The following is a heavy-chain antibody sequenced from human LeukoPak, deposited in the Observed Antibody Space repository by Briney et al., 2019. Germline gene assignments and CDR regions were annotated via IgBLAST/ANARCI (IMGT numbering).Heavy chain of an antibody. V-gene: IGHV3-7*03. D-gene: IGHD3-16*02. Sequence: GGSLRLSCAASGFTFSSYWMSWVRQAPGKGLEWVANIKQDGSEKYYVDSVKGRFTISRDNAKNSLYLQMNSLRAEDTAVYYCAKSPPIVPRNGYYFDYWGQGTLVTVSS. CDR3: AKSPPIVPRNGYYFDY. J-gene: IGHJ4*02. CDR1: GFTFSSYW. CDR2: IKQDGSEK.